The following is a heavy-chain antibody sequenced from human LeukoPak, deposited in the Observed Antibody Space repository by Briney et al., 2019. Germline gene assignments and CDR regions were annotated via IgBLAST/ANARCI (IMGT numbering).Heavy chain of an antibody. V-gene: IGHV3-21*01. J-gene: IGHJ4*02. CDR3: ARASGDIVETATMGSY. CDR2: ISSSSSSI. CDR1: GFTFNSYS. Sequence: TGGSLRLSCAASGFTFNSYSMNWVRQAPGKGLEWVSSISSSSSSIYYADSVKGRFTISRDNAKNSLYLQMNSMRAEDTAVYYCARASGDIVETATMGSYWGQGTLVTVSS. D-gene: IGHD5-18*01.